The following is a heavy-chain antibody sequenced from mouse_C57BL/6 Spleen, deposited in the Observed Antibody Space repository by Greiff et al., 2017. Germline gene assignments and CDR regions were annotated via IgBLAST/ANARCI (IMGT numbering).Heavy chain of an antibody. D-gene: IGHD2-2*01. CDR1: GYTFTDYN. J-gene: IGHJ4*01. CDR2: INPNNGGT. CDR3: ARQVYYGYSYAMDY. V-gene: IGHV1-18*01. Sequence: VQLQQSGPELVKPGASVKIPCKASGYTFTDYNMDWVKQSHGKSLEWIGDINPNNGGTIYNQKFKGKATLTVDKSSSTAYMELRSLTSEDTAVYYCARQVYYGYSYAMDYWGQGTSVTVSS.